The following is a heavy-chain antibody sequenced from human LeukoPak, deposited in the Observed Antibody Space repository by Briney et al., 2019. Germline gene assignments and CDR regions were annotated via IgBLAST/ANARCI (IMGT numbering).Heavy chain of an antibody. CDR1: GDSVSSNSAA. V-gene: IGHV6-1*01. D-gene: IGHD3-22*01. CDR3: ARDRTYYDSSGPFDY. CDR2: TYYRSKWYN. Sequence: SQTLSLTCAISGDSVSSNSAAWNWIRQSPSRGLEWLGRTYYRSKWYNDYAVSVESRVTINPDTSKNQFSLQLNSVTPEDTAVYYCARDRTYYDSSGPFDYWGQGTLVTVSS. J-gene: IGHJ4*02.